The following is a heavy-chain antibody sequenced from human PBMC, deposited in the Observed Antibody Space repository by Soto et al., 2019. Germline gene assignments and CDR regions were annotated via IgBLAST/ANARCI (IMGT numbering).Heavy chain of an antibody. J-gene: IGHJ4*02. CDR2: INTYNGNS. CDR1: GYTLTNYA. Sequence: QVQLVQSVAEVKKPGASVKVSCKASGYTLTNYAISWVRQAPGQGPEWMGWINTYNGNSNYAQKFQGRVTMTTDTSTNTAYMELRSLTSDDTAVYYCARDCTGGSCFCNYWGQGTLVTVSS. D-gene: IGHD2-15*01. CDR3: ARDCTGGSCFCNY. V-gene: IGHV1-18*01.